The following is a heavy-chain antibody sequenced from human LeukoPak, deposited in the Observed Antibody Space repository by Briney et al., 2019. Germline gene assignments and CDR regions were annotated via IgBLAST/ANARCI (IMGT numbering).Heavy chain of an antibody. CDR2: IFHSGST. J-gene: IGHJ3*02. Sequence: PSETLSLTCTVSGASISSSSYYWGWIRQPPGKGLEWIGSIFHSGSTYYNPSLKSRVTISVDTSKNQFSLKLSSVTAADTAVYYCARANYYDSSGYSRGAFDIWGQGTMVTVSS. V-gene: IGHV4-39*07. D-gene: IGHD3-22*01. CDR1: GASISSSSYY. CDR3: ARANYYDSSGYSRGAFDI.